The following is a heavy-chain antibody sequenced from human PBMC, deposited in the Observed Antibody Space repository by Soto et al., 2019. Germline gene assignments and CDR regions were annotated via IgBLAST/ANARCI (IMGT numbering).Heavy chain of an antibody. J-gene: IGHJ6*02. V-gene: IGHV3-30-3*01. CDR2: ISYDGSNK. CDR1: GFTFSSYA. CDR3: ALAYYDSSATYYYYYGMDV. Sequence: GGSLRLSCAASGFTFSSYAMHWVRQAPGKGLEWVAVISYDGSNKYYADSVKGRFTISRDNSKNTLYLQMNSPRAEDTAVYYCALAYYDSSATYYYYYGMDVWGQGTTVTVSS. D-gene: IGHD3-22*01.